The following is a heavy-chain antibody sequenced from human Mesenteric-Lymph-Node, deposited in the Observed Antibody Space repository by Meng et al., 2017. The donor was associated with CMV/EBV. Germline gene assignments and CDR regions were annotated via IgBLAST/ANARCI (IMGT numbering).Heavy chain of an antibody. J-gene: IGHJ6*02. V-gene: IGHV4-34*01. CDR2: INHSGST. Sequence: SQTLSLTCAVYGGSFSGYYWSWIRQPPGKGLEWIGEINHSGSTNYNPSLKSRVTISVDTSKNQFSLKLSSVTAADTAVYYCARGQGGMDVWGQGTTVTVSS. CDR1: GGSFSGYY. CDR3: ARGQGGMDV.